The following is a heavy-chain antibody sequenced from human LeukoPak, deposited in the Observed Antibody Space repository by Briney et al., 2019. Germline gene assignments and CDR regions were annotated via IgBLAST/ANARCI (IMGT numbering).Heavy chain of an antibody. CDR1: GFTFSSYG. D-gene: IGHD1-26*01. Sequence: GGSLRLSCAASGFTFSSYGMTWVRQAPGKGLEWVSAISSSGGSTYYADSVKGRFTISRDNSKNTLYLQMNSLRAEDTAVYYCATRGTYLDYWGQGTLVTVSS. V-gene: IGHV3-23*01. J-gene: IGHJ4*02. CDR2: ISSSGGST. CDR3: ATRGTYLDY.